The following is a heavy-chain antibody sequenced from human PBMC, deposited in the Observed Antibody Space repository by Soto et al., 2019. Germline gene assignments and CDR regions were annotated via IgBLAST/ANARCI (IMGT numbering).Heavy chain of an antibody. D-gene: IGHD2-15*01. Sequence: GASVKVSCKASGGTFSSYAISWVRQAPGQGLEWMGWISAYNGNTNYAQKLQGRVTMTTDTSTSTAYMELRSLRSDDTAVYYCARDLIAAPFDPWGQGTLVTVSS. CDR2: ISAYNGNT. CDR3: ARDLIAAPFDP. J-gene: IGHJ5*02. CDR1: GGTFSSYA. V-gene: IGHV1-18*01.